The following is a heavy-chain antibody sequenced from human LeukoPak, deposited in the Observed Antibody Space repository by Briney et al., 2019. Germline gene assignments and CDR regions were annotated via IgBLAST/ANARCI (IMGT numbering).Heavy chain of an antibody. J-gene: IGHJ4*02. CDR2: IYYSGST. CDR1: GGSISNSY. V-gene: IGHV4-39*01. Sequence: SETLSLTCTVSGGSISNSYWGWIRQPPGKGLEWIGSIYYSGSTYYNASLKSQVSISIDTSKNQFSLKLTSVTAADTAVYYCARQTGSGLFILPGGQGTLVTVSS. D-gene: IGHD3/OR15-3a*01. CDR3: ARQTGSGLFILP.